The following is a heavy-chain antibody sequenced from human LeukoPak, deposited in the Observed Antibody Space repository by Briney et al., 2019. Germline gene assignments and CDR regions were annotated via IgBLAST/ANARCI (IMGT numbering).Heavy chain of an antibody. J-gene: IGHJ4*02. Sequence: ASVKVSCKASGYSFTGYSIHWWRQAPGQGLEWMGWINPSSAATHYPEKFQGRVTMTRDTSISTVYVELSRLTTDATAFFYCARDIGPGAVFDYWGQGTLVPVSS. V-gene: IGHV1-2*02. CDR3: ARDIGPGAVFDY. CDR1: GYSFTGYS. D-gene: IGHD2-15*01. CDR2: INPSSAAT.